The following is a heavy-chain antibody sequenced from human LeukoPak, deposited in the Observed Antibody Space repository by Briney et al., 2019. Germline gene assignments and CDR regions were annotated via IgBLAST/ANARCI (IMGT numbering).Heavy chain of an antibody. J-gene: IGHJ4*02. D-gene: IGHD2-2*01. CDR1: GGTFSSYA. CDR2: IIPIFGTA. CDR3: ARENCSSTSCYSALDY. V-gene: IGHV1-69*05. Sequence: SVKVSCKASGGTFSSYAISWVRQAPGQGLEWMGGIIPIFGTANYAQKFQGRVTITTDESTSTAYMELSSLRSEDTAVYYCARENCSSTSCYSALDYWDQGTLVTVSS.